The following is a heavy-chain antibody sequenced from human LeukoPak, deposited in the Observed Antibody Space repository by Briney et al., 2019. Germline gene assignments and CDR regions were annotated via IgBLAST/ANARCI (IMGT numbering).Heavy chain of an antibody. D-gene: IGHD4-17*01. CDR3: VRESLRGDYFDY. J-gene: IGHJ4*02. CDR1: GLGVSAYS. Sequence: GGSLILSCAVAGLGVSAYSISWVRQAPGKGLEWVSLISGGGAKHYADSVKGRFSISRDISRNTVHLQMSSVRVDDTAVYYCVRESLRGDYFDYWGRGTLVTVSS. V-gene: IGHV3-53*01. CDR2: ISGGGAK.